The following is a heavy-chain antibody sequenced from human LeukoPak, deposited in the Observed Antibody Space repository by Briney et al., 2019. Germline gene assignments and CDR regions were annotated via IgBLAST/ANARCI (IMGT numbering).Heavy chain of an antibody. CDR1: GFTFDDYA. J-gene: IGHJ6*03. Sequence: PGRSLRLSCAASGFTFDDYAMHWVRQAPGKGLEWVSGISGSGGSTYYADSVKGRFTISRDNSKNTLYLQMNSLRAEDTAVYYCARNSGSYWSYYYYMDVWGKGTTVTVSS. CDR3: ARNSGSYWSYYYYMDV. D-gene: IGHD1-26*01. CDR2: ISGSGGST. V-gene: IGHV3-23*01.